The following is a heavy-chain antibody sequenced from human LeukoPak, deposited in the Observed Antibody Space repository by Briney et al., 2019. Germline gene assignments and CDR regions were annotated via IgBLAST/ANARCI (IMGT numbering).Heavy chain of an antibody. Sequence: PGGSLRLSCAGSGFPFSSHGMNWVRQAPGKGLEWVSGISPGGGPTYYADSVRGRFSISRDDLKNTLYLQTTNLRAEDTAVYYCAKDGAWLRFDDWGQGILVTVSS. CDR1: GFPFSSHG. V-gene: IGHV3-23*01. J-gene: IGHJ4*02. CDR2: ISPGGGPT. D-gene: IGHD5-12*01. CDR3: AKDGAWLRFDD.